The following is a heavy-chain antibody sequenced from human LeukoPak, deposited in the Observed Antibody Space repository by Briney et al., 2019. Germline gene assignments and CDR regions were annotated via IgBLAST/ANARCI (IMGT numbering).Heavy chain of an antibody. J-gene: IGHJ3*02. V-gene: IGHV3-33*01. CDR2: IWSDGSNK. CDR3: ARPQSGSYDAFDI. Sequence: GSLRLSCAASGFTFSSYAVHWVRQAPGKGLEWVALIWSDGSNKNYADFVKGRFTISRDNSKNTLSLQMNSLRAEDTAVYYCARPQSGSYDAFDIWGQGTMVTVSS. D-gene: IGHD1-26*01. CDR1: GFTFSSYA.